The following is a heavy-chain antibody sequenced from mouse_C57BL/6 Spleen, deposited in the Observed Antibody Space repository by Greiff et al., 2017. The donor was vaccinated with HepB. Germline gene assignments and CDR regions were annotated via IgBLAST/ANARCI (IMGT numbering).Heavy chain of an antibody. CDR2: IDPSDSET. CDR3: ARGGDYYGSSPWYFDV. J-gene: IGHJ1*03. V-gene: IGHV1-52*01. CDR1: GYTFTSYW. D-gene: IGHD1-1*01. Sequence: VQLQQPGAELVRPGSSVKLSCKASGYTFTSYWMHWVKQRPIQGLEWIGNIDPSDSETHYNQKFKDKATLTVDKSSSTAYMQLSSLTSEDSAVYYCARGGDYYGSSPWYFDVWGTGTTVTVSS.